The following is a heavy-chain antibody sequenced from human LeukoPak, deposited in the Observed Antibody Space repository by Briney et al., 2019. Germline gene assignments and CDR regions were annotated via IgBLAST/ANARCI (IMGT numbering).Heavy chain of an antibody. Sequence: GGSLRLSCAASGFTFSSYEMNWVRQAPGKGLEWVSYISSSGSTIYYADSVKGRFTISKDNAKNSLYLQMDSLRAEDTAVYYCARESPGATRDYWGQGTLVTVSS. CDR3: ARESPGATRDY. CDR2: ISSSGSTI. D-gene: IGHD1-26*01. CDR1: GFTFSSYE. J-gene: IGHJ4*02. V-gene: IGHV3-48*03.